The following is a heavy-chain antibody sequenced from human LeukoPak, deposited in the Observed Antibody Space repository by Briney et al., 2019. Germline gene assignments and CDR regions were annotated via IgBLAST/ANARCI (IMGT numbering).Heavy chain of an antibody. Sequence: SETLSLTCTVSGYSIRSGYYWSWIRQPPGKGLEWIGEISHSGSTNYNSSLKSRVTISVDTSKSQFSLKLSSVTAADTAVYYCARLYSRFYYYYMDVWGKGTTVTVSS. J-gene: IGHJ6*03. D-gene: IGHD3-22*01. CDR3: ARLYSRFYYYYMDV. CDR2: ISHSGST. V-gene: IGHV4-34*01. CDR1: GYSIRSGYY.